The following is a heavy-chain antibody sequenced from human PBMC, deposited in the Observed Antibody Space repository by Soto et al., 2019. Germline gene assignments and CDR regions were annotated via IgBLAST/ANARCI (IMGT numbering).Heavy chain of an antibody. J-gene: IGHJ6*02. D-gene: IGHD6-19*01. CDR1: GFTFSSHA. Sequence: QVQLVESGGGVVQPGRSLRLSCAASGFTFSSHAMHWVRQAPGTGLEWVAVISFDGNNKYYADSVKGRFTISRDNSKNTLYLQMNSLRGEDTALYRCAREGGALAVMHYYGLDVWGQGTTVIVS. V-gene: IGHV3-30-3*01. CDR3: AREGGALAVMHYYGLDV. CDR2: ISFDGNNK.